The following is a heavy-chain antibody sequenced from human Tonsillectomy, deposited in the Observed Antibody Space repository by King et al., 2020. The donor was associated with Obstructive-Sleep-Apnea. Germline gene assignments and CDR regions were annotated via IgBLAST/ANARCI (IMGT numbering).Heavy chain of an antibody. Sequence: VQLVESGGGVVQPGRSLRLSCAASGFTFSSYAMHWVRQAPGKGLEWVAVISYDGSNKYYADSVKGRFTISRDNSKNTLYLQMNSLRAEDTAVYYCARSKTNRDDGDYVGYWGQGTLVTVSS. CDR1: GFTFSSYA. D-gene: IGHD2-8*01. V-gene: IGHV3-30*04. CDR3: ARSKTNRDDGDYVGY. CDR2: ISYDGSNK. J-gene: IGHJ4*02.